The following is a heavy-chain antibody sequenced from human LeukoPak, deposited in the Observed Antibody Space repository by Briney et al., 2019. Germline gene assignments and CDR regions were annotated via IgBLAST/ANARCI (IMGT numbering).Heavy chain of an antibody. V-gene: IGHV4-59*12. CDR2: IYYSGST. Sequence: SETLSLTCTVSGGSISSYYWSWIRQPPGKGLEWIGYIYYSGSTNYNPSLKSRVTISVDTSKNQFSLKLSSVTAADTAVYYCGRDGYNAGFDPWGQGTLVTVSS. D-gene: IGHD5-24*01. CDR3: GRDGYNAGFDP. J-gene: IGHJ5*02. CDR1: GGSISSYY.